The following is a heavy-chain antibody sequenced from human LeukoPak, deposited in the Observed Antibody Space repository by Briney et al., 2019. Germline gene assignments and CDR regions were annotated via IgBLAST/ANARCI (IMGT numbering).Heavy chain of an antibody. CDR1: GCTFTSYD. CDR2: MNPNSGNT. D-gene: IGHD2/OR15-2a*01. V-gene: IGHV1-8*03. Sequence: GASVKVSCKASGCTFTSYDINWVRQATGQGLEWMGWMNPNSGNTGYAQKFQGRVTITRNTSISTAYMELSSLRSEDTAVYYCVRQQGTLNPDYWGQGTLVTVSS. J-gene: IGHJ4*02. CDR3: VRQQGTLNPDY.